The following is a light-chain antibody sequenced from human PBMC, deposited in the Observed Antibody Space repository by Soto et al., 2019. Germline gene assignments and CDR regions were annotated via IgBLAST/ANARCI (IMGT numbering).Light chain of an antibody. Sequence: IVMTQSPGTLSVSPGERVTLSCRASQSVSSNLAWHQQKPGQAPRILMYDASTRATGIPARFSGSGSGTEFTLTISSLHSEDFAVYYCQQYHNWPITFGQGTRLEI. CDR1: QSVSSN. CDR3: QQYHNWPIT. V-gene: IGKV3-15*01. J-gene: IGKJ5*01. CDR2: DAS.